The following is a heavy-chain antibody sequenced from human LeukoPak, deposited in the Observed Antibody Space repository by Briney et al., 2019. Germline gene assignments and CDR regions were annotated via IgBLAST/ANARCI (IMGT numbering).Heavy chain of an antibody. CDR1: GFTVSSNY. CDR2: IYSGGST. J-gene: IGHJ5*02. CDR3: ARDAGNSGYGCDL. Sequence: GGSLRLSCAASGFTVSSNYMSWVRQAPGKGLEWVSVIYSGGSTYYADSVKGRFTISRDNARNSLYLQMNNLRGEDTAIYYCARDAGNSGYGCDLWGQGTLVTVSS. V-gene: IGHV3-53*01. D-gene: IGHD5-12*01.